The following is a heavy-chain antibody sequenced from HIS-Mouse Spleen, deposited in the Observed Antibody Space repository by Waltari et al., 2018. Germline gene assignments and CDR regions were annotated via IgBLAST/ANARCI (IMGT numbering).Heavy chain of an antibody. D-gene: IGHD6-6*01. CDR2: INHSGST. V-gene: IGHV4-34*01. CDR3: ARGLAARFDY. Sequence: QVQLQQWGAGLLKPSETLSLTCAVYGGSFSGYYWSWIRQPPGKGLEWFGEINHSGSTNYNPSLKSRVTISVDTSKNQFSLKLSSVTAADTAVYYCARGLAARFDYWGQGTLVTVSS. CDR1: GGSFSGYY. J-gene: IGHJ4*02.